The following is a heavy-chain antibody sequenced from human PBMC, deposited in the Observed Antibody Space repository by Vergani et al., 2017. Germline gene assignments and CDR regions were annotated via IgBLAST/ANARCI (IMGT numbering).Heavy chain of an antibody. CDR1: GFTFSNAW. J-gene: IGHJ4*02. CDR3: TTDRGYCSSTSCENYFDY. V-gene: IGHV3-15*01. CDR2: IKSKTDGGTT. Sequence: EVQLVESGGGLVKPGGSLRLSCAASGFTFSNAWMSWVRQAPGKGLEWVGRIKSKTDGGTTDYAAPVKGRFTISRDDSKNTLYLQMNSLKTEDTAVYYCTTDRGYCSSTSCENYFDYWGQGTLVTVSS. D-gene: IGHD2-2*01.